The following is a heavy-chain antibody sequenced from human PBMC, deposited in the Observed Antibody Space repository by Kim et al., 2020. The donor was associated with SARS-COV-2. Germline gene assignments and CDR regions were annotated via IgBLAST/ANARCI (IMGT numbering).Heavy chain of an antibody. CDR2: IYYSGST. D-gene: IGHD5-18*01. CDR3: ARGSEAMVAT. V-gene: IGHV4-31*03. Sequence: SETLSLTCTVSGGSISSGGYYWSWIRQHPGKGLEWIGYIYYSGSTYYNPSLKSRVTISVDTSKNQFSLKLSSVTAADTAVYYCARGSEAMVATWGQGTLVTVSS. CDR1: GGSISSGGYY. J-gene: IGHJ5*02.